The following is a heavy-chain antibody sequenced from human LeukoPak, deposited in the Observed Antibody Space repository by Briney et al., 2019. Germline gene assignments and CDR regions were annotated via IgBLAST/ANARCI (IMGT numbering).Heavy chain of an antibody. CDR3: ATNSGSFPAYFDH. V-gene: IGHV3-30-3*01. CDR2: ISSDGSNE. Sequence: PGGALRLSCAASGFTFSYYVMHWVRQAPGKGLQWVADISSDGSNEYYADSVRGRFTISRDNSQKTLYLHMDILRVEDTAVYYCATNSGSFPAYFDHWGQGTLVTVSS. CDR1: GFTFSYYV. J-gene: IGHJ4*02. D-gene: IGHD1-26*01.